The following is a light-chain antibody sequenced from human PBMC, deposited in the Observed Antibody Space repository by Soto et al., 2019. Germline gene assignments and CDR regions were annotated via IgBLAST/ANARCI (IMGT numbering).Light chain of an antibody. CDR3: QQDNSFPRT. J-gene: IGKJ1*01. CDR1: QTISSW. CDR2: DTS. V-gene: IGKV1-12*01. Sequence: DIQMTQSPSSLSASVGDRVTITCRASQTISSWLAWYQQKPGSAPKLLIYDTSSLRSGVPSRFSGSASGTDFTLTISNLQPNDSATYYCQQDNSFPRTFGQGTKVEIK.